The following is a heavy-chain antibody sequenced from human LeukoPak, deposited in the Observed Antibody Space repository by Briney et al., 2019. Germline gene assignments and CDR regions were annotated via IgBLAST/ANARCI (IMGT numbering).Heavy chain of an antibody. CDR1: GYTLTELS. CDR2: FDPEDGET. V-gene: IGHV1-24*01. D-gene: IGHD3-10*01. J-gene: IGHJ6*02. Sequence: ASVKVPCKVSGYTLTELSMHWVRQAPGKGLEWMGGFDPEDGETIYARKFQGRVTMTEDTSTDTAYMELSSLRSEDTAVYYCATGLTMVRGRLTRYYYYYYGMDVWGQGTTVTVSS. CDR3: ATGLTMVRGRLTRYYYYYYGMDV.